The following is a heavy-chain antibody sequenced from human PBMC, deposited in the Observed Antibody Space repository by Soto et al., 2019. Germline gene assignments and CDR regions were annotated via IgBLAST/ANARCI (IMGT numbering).Heavy chain of an antibody. CDR2: IIPIFGTA. Sequence: GASVKVSCKASGGTFSSYAISWVRQAPGQGLEWMGGIIPIFGTANYAQKFQGRVTITADESTSTAYMELSSLRSEDTAVYYCARDAKPGIAVAGTEAAFDIWGQGTMVTVSS. V-gene: IGHV1-69*13. CDR3: ARDAKPGIAVAGTEAAFDI. CDR1: GGTFSSYA. J-gene: IGHJ3*02. D-gene: IGHD6-19*01.